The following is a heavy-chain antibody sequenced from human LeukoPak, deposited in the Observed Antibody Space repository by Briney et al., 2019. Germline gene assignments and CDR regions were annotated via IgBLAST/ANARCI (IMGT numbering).Heavy chain of an antibody. J-gene: IGHJ5*02. V-gene: IGHV1-8*03. Sequence: ASVKVSCKASGYTFTSYDINWVRQATGQGLEWMGWMNPNSGNTGYAQKFQGRVTITRNTSISTAYMELSSLRSEDTAVYYCARCLPGQAEITMLQNWFDPWGQGTLVTVSS. CDR3: ARCLPGQAEITMLQNWFDP. CDR2: MNPNSGNT. CDR1: GYTFTSYD. D-gene: IGHD3-10*01.